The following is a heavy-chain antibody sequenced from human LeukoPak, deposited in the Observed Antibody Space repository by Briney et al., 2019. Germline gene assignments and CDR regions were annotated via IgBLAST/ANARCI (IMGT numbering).Heavy chain of an antibody. Sequence: GGSLRLSCAASGFSFSGYGMHWVRQAPGKGLEWVTFIRYDGSTKSYADSVKGRFTISRDNSKNTLYLQMNSLRAEDTAVYYCAKEGVGYSSSWATPYFDYWGQGTLVTVSS. CDR3: AKEGVGYSSSWATPYFDY. CDR2: IRYDGSTK. V-gene: IGHV3-30*02. J-gene: IGHJ4*02. D-gene: IGHD6-13*01. CDR1: GFSFSGYG.